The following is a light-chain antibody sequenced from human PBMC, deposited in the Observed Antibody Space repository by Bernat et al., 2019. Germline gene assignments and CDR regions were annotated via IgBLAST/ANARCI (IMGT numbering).Light chain of an antibody. Sequence: SYELTQPPSVSVSPGQTARITCSGDALPKQYAYWYQQKPGQAPVLVIYKDSERPSGIPERFSGSKSGTSAPLTISGLQSEDEADYYCAAWDDSLIGVVFGGGTKLTVL. CDR2: KDS. V-gene: IGLV3-25*02. CDR3: AAWDDSLIGVV. CDR1: ALPKQY. J-gene: IGLJ2*01.